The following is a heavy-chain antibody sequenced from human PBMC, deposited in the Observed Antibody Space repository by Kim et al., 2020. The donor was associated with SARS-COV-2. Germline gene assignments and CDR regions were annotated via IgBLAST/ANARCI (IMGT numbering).Heavy chain of an antibody. D-gene: IGHD2-21*01. Sequence: SETLSLTCTVSGGSISSYYWSWIRQPPGKGLEWIGYIYYSGSTNYNPSLKSRVTISVDTSKNQFSLKLSSVTAADTAVYYCARLGGDGAFDIWGQGTMVTVSS. CDR3: ARLGGDGAFDI. V-gene: IGHV4-59*08. CDR1: GGSISSYY. CDR2: IYYSGST. J-gene: IGHJ3*02.